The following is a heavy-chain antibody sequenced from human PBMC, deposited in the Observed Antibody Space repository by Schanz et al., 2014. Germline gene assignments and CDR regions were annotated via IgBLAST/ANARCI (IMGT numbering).Heavy chain of an antibody. J-gene: IGHJ3*02. CDR1: GDSISSSGSY. CDR2: IYYRGST. V-gene: IGHV4-31*03. Sequence: QVQLQQSGPGLVKPSQTLSLTCTVSGDSISSSGSYWTWIRQHPGKGLEGIGYIYYRGSTYYNPSLKSRVTISTDMSRNQFSLRLKSVTAADTALYYCARERDALDIWGQGTMVIVSS. CDR3: ARERDALDI.